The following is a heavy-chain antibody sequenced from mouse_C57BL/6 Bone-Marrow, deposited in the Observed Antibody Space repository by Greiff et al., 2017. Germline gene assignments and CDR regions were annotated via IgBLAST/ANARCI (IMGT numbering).Heavy chain of an antibody. Sequence: EVMLVESGGGLVKPGGSLKLSCAASGFTFSSYTMSWVRQTPEKRLEWVATISGGGGNTYYPDSVKGRFTISRDNAKNTLYLQMSSLRSEDRALYYCARQRLFAYWGQGTLVTVSA. V-gene: IGHV5-9*01. D-gene: IGHD3-2*02. CDR1: GFTFSSYT. J-gene: IGHJ3*01. CDR2: ISGGGGNT. CDR3: ARQRLFAY.